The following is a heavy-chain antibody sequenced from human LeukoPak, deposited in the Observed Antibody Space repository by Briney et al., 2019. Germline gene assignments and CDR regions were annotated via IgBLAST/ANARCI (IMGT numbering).Heavy chain of an antibody. J-gene: IGHJ4*01. CDR3: ARDGGYYCSGGSCPIDY. CDR2: INPNSGGT. Sequence: ASVKVSCKASGYTFTGYYMHWVRQAPGQGLEWMGWINPNSGGTNYAQKFQGRVTMTRDTSISTAYMELSRLRSDDTAVYYCARDGGYYCSGGSCPIDYWGPGTLVTVSS. V-gene: IGHV1-2*02. CDR1: GYTFTGYY. D-gene: IGHD2-15*01.